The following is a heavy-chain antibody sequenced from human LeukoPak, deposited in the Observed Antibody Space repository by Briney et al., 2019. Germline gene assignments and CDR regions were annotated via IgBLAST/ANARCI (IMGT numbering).Heavy chain of an antibody. V-gene: IGHV4-59*01. CDR2: IHYTGST. D-gene: IGHD4-11*01. CDR1: GGSISNYY. J-gene: IGHJ4*02. CDR3: ARGFYSPHY. Sequence: PSETLSLTCTVSGGSISNYYWSWIRQPPGKGLEWIGYIHYTGSTNYNPSLKSRITISVDTSKNQFSLKLSSVTAADTAVYYCARGFYSPHYWGQGTLVSVSS.